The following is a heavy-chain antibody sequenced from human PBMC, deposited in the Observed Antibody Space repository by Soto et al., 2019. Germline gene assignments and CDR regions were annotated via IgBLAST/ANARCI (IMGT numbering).Heavy chain of an antibody. CDR3: AKDLMTTVTTQYYFDY. Sequence: GGSLRLSCAASGFTFSSYGMHWVRQAPGKGLEWVSAISGSGGSTYYADSVKGRFTISRDNSKNTLYLQMNSLRAEDTAVYYCAKDLMTTVTTQYYFDYWGQGTLVTVSS. V-gene: IGHV3-23*01. D-gene: IGHD4-17*01. CDR2: ISGSGGST. J-gene: IGHJ4*02. CDR1: GFTFSSYG.